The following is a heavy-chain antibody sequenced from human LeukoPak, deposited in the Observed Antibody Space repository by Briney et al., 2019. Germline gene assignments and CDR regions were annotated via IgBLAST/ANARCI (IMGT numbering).Heavy chain of an antibody. D-gene: IGHD6-19*01. CDR2: INHSGST. J-gene: IGHJ6*03. CDR1: GGSFSGYY. CDR3: ARLSPQWLVPYYYYYMDV. V-gene: IGHV4-34*01. Sequence: PSETLSLTCAVYGGSFSGYYWSWIRQPPGKGLEWIGEINHSGSTNYNPSLKSRVTISVDTSKNQFSLKLSSVTAADTAVYYCARLSPQWLVPYYYYYMDVWGKGTTVTISS.